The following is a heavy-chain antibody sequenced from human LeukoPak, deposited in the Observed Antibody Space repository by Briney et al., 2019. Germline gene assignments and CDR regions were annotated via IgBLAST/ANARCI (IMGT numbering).Heavy chain of an antibody. CDR2: ISYDGSNK. Sequence: GGSLRLSCEAAGFAFKTYSMHWVRQAPGKGLEWVAVISYDGSNKYYADSVKGRFTISRDNSKNTLYLQMNSLRAEVTAVYYCARDRPRVTGPRGILYYYYMDVWGKGTTVTVSS. CDR3: ARDRPRVTGPRGILYYYYMDV. V-gene: IGHV3-30*19. CDR1: GFAFKTYS. D-gene: IGHD3-10*01. J-gene: IGHJ6*03.